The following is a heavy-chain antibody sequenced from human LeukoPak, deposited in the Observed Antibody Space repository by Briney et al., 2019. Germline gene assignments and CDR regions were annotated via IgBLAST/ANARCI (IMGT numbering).Heavy chain of an antibody. V-gene: IGHV4-59*01. CDR2: IYYSGST. Sequence: SETLSLTCTVSGGSISSYYWSWIRQPPGKGLEWIGYIYYSGSTNYNPSLKSRVTISVDTSKNQFSLKLSSVTAADTAVYYCAMWQWIQLSVSAFHIWGQGTMVTVSS. D-gene: IGHD5-18*01. CDR1: GGSISSYY. CDR3: AMWQWIQLSVSAFHI. J-gene: IGHJ3*02.